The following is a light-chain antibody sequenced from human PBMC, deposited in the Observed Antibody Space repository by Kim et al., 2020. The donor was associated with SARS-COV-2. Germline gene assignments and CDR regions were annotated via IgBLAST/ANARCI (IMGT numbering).Light chain of an antibody. Sequence: QSALTHPASVSGSPGESITISCTGTSSDVGSYNLVSWYQQHPGKAPKLMIYEVSKRPSGVSNRFSGSKSGNTASLTISGIQAEDEADYYCCSYAADSTYVFGTGTKVTVL. CDR3: CSYAADSTYV. J-gene: IGLJ1*01. CDR1: SSDVGSYNL. CDR2: EVS. V-gene: IGLV2-23*02.